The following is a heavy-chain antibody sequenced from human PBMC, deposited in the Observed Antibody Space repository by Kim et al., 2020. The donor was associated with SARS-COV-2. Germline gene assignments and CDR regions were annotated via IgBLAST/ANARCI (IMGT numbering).Heavy chain of an antibody. J-gene: IGHJ3*02. CDR1: GYTFTGYY. Sequence: ASVKVSCKASGYTFTGYYMHWVRQAPGQGLEWMGWINPNSGGTNYAQKFQGRVTMTRDTSISTAYMELSRLRSDDTAVYYCARTSSGYDFHDSFDIWGQGTMVTVSS. CDR3: ARTSSGYDFHDSFDI. V-gene: IGHV1-2*02. CDR2: INPNSGGT. D-gene: IGHD5-12*01.